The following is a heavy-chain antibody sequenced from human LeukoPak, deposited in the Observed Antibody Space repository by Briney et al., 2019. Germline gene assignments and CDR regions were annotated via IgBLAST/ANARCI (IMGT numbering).Heavy chain of an antibody. CDR2: IKGDESVT. CDR1: GFTFSDYW. V-gene: IGHV3-74*01. J-gene: IGHJ4*02. Sequence: PGGSLRLSCAASGFTFSDYWMHWVRQAPGKGPVWVSRIKGDESVTNYADSVKGRFTISRDNARNTLYLQMSSLRAEDTAVYYCARDRADNNWTYHTLFDYWGQGTPVTVSS. D-gene: IGHD1-7*01. CDR3: ARDRADNNWTYHTLFDY.